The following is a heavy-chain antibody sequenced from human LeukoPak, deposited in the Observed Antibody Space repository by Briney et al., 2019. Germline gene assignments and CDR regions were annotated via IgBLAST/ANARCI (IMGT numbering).Heavy chain of an antibody. D-gene: IGHD4-11*01. CDR2: IYYSGST. J-gene: IGHJ4*02. Sequence: SETLSLTCTVSGGSFSSGTYYWSWIRQPPGKGLEWIGYIYYSGSTNYNPSLKSRVTISADTSKNQFSLKLSSVTAADTAVYYCARDRVRGNSNPFFDYWGQGTLVTVSS. CDR1: GGSFSSGTYY. CDR3: ARDRVRGNSNPFFDY. V-gene: IGHV4-61*01.